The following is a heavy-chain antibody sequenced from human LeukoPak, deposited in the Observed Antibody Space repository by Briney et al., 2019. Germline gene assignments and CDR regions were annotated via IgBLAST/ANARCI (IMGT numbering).Heavy chain of an antibody. CDR1: GFTLRCFG. J-gene: IGHJ4*02. CDR3: TKDGDDCIEH. Sequence: GGSLRLSCAASGFTLRCFGMHWLRQAPGKGLEGVAFVRTDGSEKYYADSVKGRFTISRDNSKNMVYLEMSSLRAEDTALYYCTKDGDDCIEHWGQGTLVTVSS. CDR2: VRTDGSEK. V-gene: IGHV3-30*02. D-gene: IGHD3-22*01.